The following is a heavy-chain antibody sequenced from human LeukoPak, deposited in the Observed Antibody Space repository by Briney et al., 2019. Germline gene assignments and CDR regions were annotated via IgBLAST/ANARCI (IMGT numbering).Heavy chain of an antibody. D-gene: IGHD3-9*01. V-gene: IGHV3-11*06. Sequence: GGSLRLSCAASGFTFSDYYMSWIRQAPGKGLEWVSYISSSSSYTNYADSVKGRFTISRDNAKNSLYLQMNSLRAEDTAVYCCASGTRYFDWLSKDAFDIWGQGTMVTVSS. CDR2: ISSSSSYT. CDR1: GFTFSDYY. CDR3: ASGTRYFDWLSKDAFDI. J-gene: IGHJ3*02.